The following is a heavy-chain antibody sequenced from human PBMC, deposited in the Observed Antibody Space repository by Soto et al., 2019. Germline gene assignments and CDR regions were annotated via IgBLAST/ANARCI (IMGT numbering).Heavy chain of an antibody. CDR1: GASISGYY. Sequence: SESLSLTCAVSGASISGYYWSWIRKSAGKGLEWIGRIYATGTTDYNPSLKSRVMMSVDTSKKQFSLKLRSVTAADTAVYYCVRDGTKTLRDWFDPWGQGISVTVSS. J-gene: IGHJ5*02. CDR3: VRDGTKTLRDWFDP. V-gene: IGHV4-4*07. D-gene: IGHD1-1*01. CDR2: IYATGTT.